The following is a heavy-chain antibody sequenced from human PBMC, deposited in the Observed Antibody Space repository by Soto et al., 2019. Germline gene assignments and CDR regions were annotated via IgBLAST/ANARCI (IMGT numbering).Heavy chain of an antibody. CDR1: GFTFSIYS. J-gene: IGHJ5*02. D-gene: IGHD3-22*01. Sequence: GSLRRSCAASGFTFSIYSMSWVRQAPVKGLEWFSAISGSGGSTYYADSVKGRFTISRDNSKNTLYLQMNSLRAEDTAVYYCAKDHRVDDSSGYYYSPPSWFDPWGQGTLVTVSS. CDR2: ISGSGGST. CDR3: AKDHRVDDSSGYYYSPPSWFDP. V-gene: IGHV3-23*01.